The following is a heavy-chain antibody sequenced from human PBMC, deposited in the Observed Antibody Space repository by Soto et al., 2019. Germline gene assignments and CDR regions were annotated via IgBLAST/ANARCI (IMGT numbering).Heavy chain of an antibody. CDR1: GGSFSGYY. CDR2: INHSGST. CDR3: ARGRATYYYYYGMDV. D-gene: IGHD1-26*01. J-gene: IGHJ6*02. V-gene: IGHV4-34*01. Sequence: SDPLSLTCAVYGGSFSGYYWSWIRQPPGKGLEWIGEINHSGSTNYNPSLKSRVTISVDTSKNQFSLKLSSVTAADTAVYYCARGRATYYYYYGMDVWGQGTTVTVS.